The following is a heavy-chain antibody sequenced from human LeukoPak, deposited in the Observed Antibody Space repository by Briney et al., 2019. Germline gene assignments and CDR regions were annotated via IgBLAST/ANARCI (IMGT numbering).Heavy chain of an antibody. J-gene: IGHJ4*02. CDR3: ARSIRVPDSSGYYYYFDY. CDR1: GFTFSSYG. CDR2: IWYDGSNK. D-gene: IGHD3-22*01. Sequence: GGSLRLSRAASGFTFSSYGMHWVRQAPGKGLEWVAVIWYDGSNKYYADSVKGRFTISRDNSKNMLYLQMNSLRAEDTAVYYCARSIRVPDSSGYYYYFDYWGQGTLVTVSS. V-gene: IGHV3-33*01.